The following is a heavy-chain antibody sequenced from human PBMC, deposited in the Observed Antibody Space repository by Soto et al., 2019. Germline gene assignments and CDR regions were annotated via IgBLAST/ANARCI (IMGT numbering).Heavy chain of an antibody. CDR1: GGTFSSYA. D-gene: IGHD2-2*01. CDR3: ARGYCISTSCYFHGLDV. J-gene: IGHJ6*02. Sequence: QVQLVQSGAEVKKPGSSVKVSCKASGGTFSSYAISWVRQAPGQGPEWMGGIIPIFGTANYAQKFQGRVTITADKSTSTAYMELSSLRSEATAVYDCARGYCISTSCYFHGLDVWGHGTTVTVSS. V-gene: IGHV1-69*14. CDR2: IIPIFGTA.